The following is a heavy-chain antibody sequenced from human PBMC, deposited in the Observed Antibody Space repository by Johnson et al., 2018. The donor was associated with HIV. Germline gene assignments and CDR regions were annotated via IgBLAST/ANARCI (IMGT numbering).Heavy chain of an antibody. D-gene: IGHD3-3*01. Sequence: VQLVESGGGLVQPGGSLRLSCAASGFTFSSYWMHWVRQAPGKGLEWVSGINWNGGSKRYADSVKGRFTISRDNAKNSLYLQMNSLRAEDTALYYCARDQAIFGVVLASDAFDIWGQGTMVTVSS. CDR3: ARDQAIFGVVLASDAFDI. J-gene: IGHJ3*02. V-gene: IGHV3-20*04. CDR2: INWNGGSK. CDR1: GFTFSSYW.